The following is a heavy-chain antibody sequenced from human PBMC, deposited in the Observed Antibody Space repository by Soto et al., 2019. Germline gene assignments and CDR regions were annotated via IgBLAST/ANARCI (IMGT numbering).Heavy chain of an antibody. CDR3: ARTSAAGKNYYAMDV. Sequence: GESLKISCNGSGYSFTSYLIGWVRQMPGKGLEWMGIIYPGDSDTRYSPSFQGQVTILADKSISTAYLQWSSLKASDTAMYYCARTSAAGKNYYAMDVWGQGTTVAVSS. J-gene: IGHJ6*02. D-gene: IGHD6-13*01. CDR1: GYSFTSYL. CDR2: IYPGDSDT. V-gene: IGHV5-51*01.